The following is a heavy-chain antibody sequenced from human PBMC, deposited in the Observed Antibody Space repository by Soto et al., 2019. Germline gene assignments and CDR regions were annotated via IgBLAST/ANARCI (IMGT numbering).Heavy chain of an antibody. Sequence: QVQLVQSGAEVKKPGASVKVSCKTSGYTFTSYDISWVRQATGQGLEWMGWMKPNSGNTGYAQTLQGRFTMTRNTSISTAYMDLSSLRSEDTAVYYCAREVVSRGMDVWGQGTTVTVSS. J-gene: IGHJ6*02. CDR1: GYTFTSYD. CDR2: MKPNSGNT. CDR3: AREVVSRGMDV. V-gene: IGHV1-8*01. D-gene: IGHD3-22*01.